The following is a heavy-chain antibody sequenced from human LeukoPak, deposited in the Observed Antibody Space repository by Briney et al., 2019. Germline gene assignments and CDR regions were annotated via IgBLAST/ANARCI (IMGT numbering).Heavy chain of an antibody. J-gene: IGHJ5*02. Sequence: GGSLRLSCAASGFTFGNAWMNWVRQAPGKGLEWVGRIKSKTDGGTTDYAAPVKGRFTISRDDSKNTLYLQMNSLKTEDTAAYYCTTDRVTMIFNWFDPWGQGTLVTVSS. CDR1: GFTFGNAW. CDR3: TTDRVTMIFNWFDP. V-gene: IGHV3-15*07. CDR2: IKSKTDGGTT. D-gene: IGHD3-22*01.